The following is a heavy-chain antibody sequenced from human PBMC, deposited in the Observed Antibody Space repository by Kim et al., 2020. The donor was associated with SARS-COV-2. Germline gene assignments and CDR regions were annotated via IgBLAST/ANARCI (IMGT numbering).Heavy chain of an antibody. CDR2: IIPIFATT. Sequence: SVKVSCKASGGSFSSYEINWVRQAPGQGLEWMGGIIPIFATTNYAQKFQGRVTITADESTNTVYMELSSLRSEDTAIYYCARDYGVSGVGHALEIWGPGTMVSVSS. V-gene: IGHV1-69*13. J-gene: IGHJ3*02. CDR1: GGSFSSYE. CDR3: ARDYGVSGVGHALEI. D-gene: IGHD1-26*01.